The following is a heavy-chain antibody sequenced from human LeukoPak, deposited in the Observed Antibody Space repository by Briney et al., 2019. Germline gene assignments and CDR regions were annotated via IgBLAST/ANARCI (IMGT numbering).Heavy chain of an antibody. CDR1: VYTFTSYY. V-gene: IGHV1-46*01. J-gene: IGHJ4*02. D-gene: IGHD2-15*01. CDR2: INPSGGST. CDR3: AREIEVGFDY. Sequence: ASVTVSCTASVYTFTSYYMHWVRQAPGQGLEWMGIINPSGGSTSYAQKFQGRVTMTRDTSTSTVYMELSSLRSEDTAVYYCAREIEVGFDYWGQGTLVTVSS.